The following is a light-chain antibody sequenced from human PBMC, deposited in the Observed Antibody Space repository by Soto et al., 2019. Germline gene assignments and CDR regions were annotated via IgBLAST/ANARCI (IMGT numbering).Light chain of an antibody. J-gene: IGLJ2*01. Sequence: QSALTQPASVSGCPGRSITISCTGTSSDVGGYNYVSWYQQHPGKAPKLMIYDVSNRPSGVSDRFSGSQSRNTASLTIAWLQAEDEPDYYCSAYPSSSTHVVFGGGTKVTFL. CDR1: SSDVGGYNY. V-gene: IGLV2-14*01. CDR3: SAYPSSSTHVV. CDR2: DVS.